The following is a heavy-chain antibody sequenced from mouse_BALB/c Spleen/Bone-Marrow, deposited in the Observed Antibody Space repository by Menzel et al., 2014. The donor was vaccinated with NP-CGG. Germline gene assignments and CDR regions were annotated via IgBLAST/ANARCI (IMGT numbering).Heavy chain of an antibody. CDR1: GFTFSSYA. CDR2: ISSGGST. D-gene: IGHD1-2*01. J-gene: IGHJ3*01. V-gene: IGHV5-6-5*01. Sequence: EVHLVESGGGLVKPGGSLKLSCAASGFTFSSYAMSWVRQTPEKRLEWVASISSGGSTYYPDSVKGRFTISRDNARNILYLQMSSLRSEDTAMYYCARGNGFEGFAYWGQGTLVTVSA. CDR3: ARGNGFEGFAY.